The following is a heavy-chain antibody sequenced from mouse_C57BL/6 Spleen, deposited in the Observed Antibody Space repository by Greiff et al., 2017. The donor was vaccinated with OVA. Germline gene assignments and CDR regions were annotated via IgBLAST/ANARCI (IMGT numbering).Heavy chain of an antibody. J-gene: IGHJ4*01. D-gene: IGHD2-4*01. CDR1: GYTFTSYR. CDR2: INPSNGGT. CDR3: ASYDYDEAMDY. Sequence: QVQLKQPGTELVKPGASVKLSCKASGYTFTSYRMHWVKQRPGQGLEWIGNINPSNGGTNYNEKFKSKATLTVDKSSSTAYMQLSSLTSEDSAVYYCASYDYDEAMDYWGQGTSVTVSS. V-gene: IGHV1-53*01.